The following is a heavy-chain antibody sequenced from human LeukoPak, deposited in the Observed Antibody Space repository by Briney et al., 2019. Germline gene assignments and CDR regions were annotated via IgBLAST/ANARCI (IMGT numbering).Heavy chain of an antibody. J-gene: IGHJ4*02. Sequence: PGGSLRLSCAASGFTFTSYSMNWVRQAPGKGLEWVSTISGGGGSTYYADSVKGRFTISRDTAKSSLYLQMTSLRDDDTAVYYCARGGYIDYWGQGTLVTVSS. V-gene: IGHV3-48*02. D-gene: IGHD5-12*01. CDR2: ISGGGGST. CDR1: GFTFTSYS. CDR3: ARGGYIDY.